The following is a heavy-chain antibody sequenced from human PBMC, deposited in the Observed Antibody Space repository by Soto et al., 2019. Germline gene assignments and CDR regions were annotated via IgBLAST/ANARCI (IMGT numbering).Heavy chain of an antibody. D-gene: IGHD5-12*01. CDR3: AKDQMATIDDAFDI. V-gene: IGHV3-30*18. CDR2: ISYDGSNK. CDR1: GFTFSSYG. Sequence: GGSLRLSCAASGFTFSSYGMHWVRQAPGKGLEWVAVISYDGSNKYYADSVKGRFTISRDNSKNTLYLQMNSLRAEDTAVYYCAKDQMATIDDAFDIWGQGTMVTVS. J-gene: IGHJ3*02.